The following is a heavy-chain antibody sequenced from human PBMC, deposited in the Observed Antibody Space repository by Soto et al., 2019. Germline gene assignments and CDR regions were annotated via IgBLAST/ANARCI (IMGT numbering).Heavy chain of an antibody. D-gene: IGHD1-20*01. CDR3: ARDYHRYYNYGLDV. CDR2: IIPIFGTA. CDR1: VGKGRSVA. Sequence: VGKGRSVAIGGGRQATKQGLEWMGGIIPIFGTANYAQKFQGRVTITADKSTSTAYMELSSLRSEDTAVYYCARDYHRYYNYGLDVWGQAPTVTLSS. J-gene: IGHJ6*02. V-gene: IGHV1-69*06.